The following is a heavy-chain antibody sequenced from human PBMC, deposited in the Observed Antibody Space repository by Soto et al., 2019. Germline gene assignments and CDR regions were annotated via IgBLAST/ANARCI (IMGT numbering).Heavy chain of an antibody. J-gene: IGHJ5*02. D-gene: IGHD3-3*01. CDR2: INHSGST. V-gene: IGHV4-34*01. CDR3: ARDTSYDFWSGYVGFDP. Sequence: SETLSLTCAVYGGSFSGYYWSWIRQPPGKGLEWIGEINHSGSTNYNPSLKSRVTMSVDRSRNHFSLNLRSVTTADTALYYCARDTSYDFWSGYVGFDPWGQGTLVTVSS. CDR1: GGSFSGYY.